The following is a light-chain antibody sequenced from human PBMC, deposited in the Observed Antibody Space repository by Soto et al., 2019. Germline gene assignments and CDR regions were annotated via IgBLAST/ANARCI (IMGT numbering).Light chain of an antibody. Sequence: QLVLTQPASVSGSPGQSITISCTGTSSDIGAYNFLSWYQQHPGKAPKLMISEGSERSSGVSNRFSGSKSGNTASLTISGLQAEDEADYYCCSYAGSSTWVFGGGTKVTVL. J-gene: IGLJ3*02. CDR3: CSYAGSSTWV. V-gene: IGLV2-23*01. CDR2: EGS. CDR1: SSDIGAYNF.